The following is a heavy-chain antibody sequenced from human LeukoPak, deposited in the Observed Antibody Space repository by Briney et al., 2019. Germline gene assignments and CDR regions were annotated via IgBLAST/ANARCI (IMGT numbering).Heavy chain of an antibody. D-gene: IGHD3-10*01. V-gene: IGHV4-34*01. Sequence: PSETLSLTCAVYGGSFSGYYWSWIRQPPGKRLEWIGEINHSGSTNYNPSLKSRVTISVDTSKNQFSLKLSSVTAADTAVYYCASRTMVQGVIKVDYWGQGTLVTVSS. CDR1: GGSFSGYY. CDR3: ASRTMVQGVIKVDY. CDR2: INHSGST. J-gene: IGHJ4*02.